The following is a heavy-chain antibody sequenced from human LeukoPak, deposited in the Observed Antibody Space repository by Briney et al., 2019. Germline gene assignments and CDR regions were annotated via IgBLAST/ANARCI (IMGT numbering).Heavy chain of an antibody. CDR1: GFTFSSYA. CDR2: ISGSGGNT. Sequence: GGSLRLSCAASGFTFSSYAMSWVRQAPGKGLEWVSAISGSGGNTYYADSVKGRFTISRDNAKNSLYLQMNSLRAEDTAVYYCATIYSSGWYSYASDFDYWGQGTLVTVSS. J-gene: IGHJ4*02. D-gene: IGHD6-19*01. CDR3: ATIYSSGWYSYASDFDY. V-gene: IGHV3-23*01.